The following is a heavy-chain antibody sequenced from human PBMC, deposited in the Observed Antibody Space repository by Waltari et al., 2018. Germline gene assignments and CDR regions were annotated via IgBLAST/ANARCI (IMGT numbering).Heavy chain of an antibody. CDR2: IQHSGST. CDR3: ARGNDFWSGYYGSNAFDI. J-gene: IGHJ3*02. D-gene: IGHD3-3*01. V-gene: IGHV4-38-2*01. Sequence: QVQLQESGPGLVKPSETLSLTCAVAGYSISSGSYWGWIRQPPGKGLEWIGSIQHSGSTYYNPSLKSRVTISVDTSKNQFSLKLSSVTAADTAMYYCARGNDFWSGYYGSNAFDIWGQGTMVTVSS. CDR1: GYSISSGSY.